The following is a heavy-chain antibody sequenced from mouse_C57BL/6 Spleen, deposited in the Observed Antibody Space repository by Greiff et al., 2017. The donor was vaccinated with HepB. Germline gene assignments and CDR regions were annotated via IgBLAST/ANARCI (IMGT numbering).Heavy chain of an antibody. J-gene: IGHJ1*03. CDR2: ISDGGSYT. CDR3: ARDGYYYGSSHWYFDV. Sequence: EVMLVESGGGLVKPGGSLKLSCAASGFTFSSYAMSWVRQTPEKRLEWVATISDGGSYTYYPDNVKGRFTISRDNAKNNLYLQMSHLKSEDTAMYYCARDGYYYGSSHWYFDVWGTGTTVTVSS. D-gene: IGHD1-1*01. CDR1: GFTFSSYA. V-gene: IGHV5-4*01.